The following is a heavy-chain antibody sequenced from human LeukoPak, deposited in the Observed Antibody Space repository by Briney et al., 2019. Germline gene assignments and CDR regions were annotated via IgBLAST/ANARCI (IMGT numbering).Heavy chain of an antibody. CDR2: MNPNSGNT. Sequence: SVKVSCQASGYTLTSYDINWVRQATGQGLEWMGWMNPNSGNTGYAQKFQGRVTMTRNTSISTAYMELSSLRSEDTAVYYCARGLGTATEFDYWGQGTLVTVSS. D-gene: IGHD5-18*01. J-gene: IGHJ4*02. V-gene: IGHV1-8*01. CDR3: ARGLGTATEFDY. CDR1: GYTLTSYD.